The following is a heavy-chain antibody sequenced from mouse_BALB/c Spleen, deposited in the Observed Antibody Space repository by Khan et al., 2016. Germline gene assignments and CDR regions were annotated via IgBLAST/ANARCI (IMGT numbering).Heavy chain of an antibody. Sequence: QIQLVQSGPELKKPGETVKISCKASGFTFTNYGMNWVKQAPGKGLKWMGWINIYTGAPTYADDFKGRFAFSLETSASTAYLQINNLKNEDTATYFCARGPMNYYAMDYWGQGTSVTVSS. CDR2: INIYTGAP. CDR3: ARGPMNYYAMDY. J-gene: IGHJ4*01. CDR1: GFTFTNYG. D-gene: IGHD2-3*01. V-gene: IGHV9-3-1*01.